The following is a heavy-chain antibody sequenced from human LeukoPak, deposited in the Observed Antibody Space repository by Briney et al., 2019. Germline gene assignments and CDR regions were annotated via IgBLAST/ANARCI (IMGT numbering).Heavy chain of an antibody. D-gene: IGHD1-26*01. CDR3: ARDQSAGAQNWFDP. J-gene: IGHJ5*02. CDR2: ISSSSSYI. V-gene: IGHV3-21*01. Sequence: PGGSLTLSCAASGFTFSSYWMTWVRQAPEKGLEWVSSISSSSSYIYYADSVKGRFTISRDNAKNSLYLQMNSLRAEDTAVYYCARDQSAGAQNWFDPWGQGTLVTVSS. CDR1: GFTFSSYW.